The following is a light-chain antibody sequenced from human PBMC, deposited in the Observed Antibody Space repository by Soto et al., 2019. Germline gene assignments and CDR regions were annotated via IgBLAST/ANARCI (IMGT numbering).Light chain of an antibody. Sequence: QSVLTQPPSVSGAPGQRVTISCTGSSSNIGAGYDVHWYQQLPGTAPKLLIYGNSNRPSGVPDRFSGSKSGTSASLAITGLQAEDEADYYCQSYDSSLHGSVVFGGGTKLTVL. CDR1: SSNIGAGYD. J-gene: IGLJ2*01. V-gene: IGLV1-40*01. CDR3: QSYDSSLHGSVV. CDR2: GNS.